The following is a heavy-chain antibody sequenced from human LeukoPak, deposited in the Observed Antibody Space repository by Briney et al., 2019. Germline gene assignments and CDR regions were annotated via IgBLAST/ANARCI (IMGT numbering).Heavy chain of an antibody. D-gene: IGHD4-17*01. CDR2: VSTSNPHT. V-gene: IGHV1-18*01. J-gene: IGHJ3*02. CDR3: ARVYGDYSGLEAFDI. CDR1: GYTFTNYG. Sequence: ASVKVSCKTSGYTFTNYGISWVRQAPGQGLEWMGWVSTSNPHTNYAPKFRGRVIMTIDTSTTTAYLEMRSLTSDDTAVYYCARVYGDYSGLEAFDIWGQGTMVTVSS.